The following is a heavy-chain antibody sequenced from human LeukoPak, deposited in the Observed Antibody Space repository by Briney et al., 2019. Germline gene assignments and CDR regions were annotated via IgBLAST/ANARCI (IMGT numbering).Heavy chain of an antibody. CDR3: ARDPVQSPFRGYYRDY. Sequence: ASVKVSCKASGYTFTSYGISWVRQARGQGLEWMGWISAYNGNTNYAQKLQDRVTMTTDTSTSTAYMELRSLRSDDTAVYYCARDPVQSPFRGYYRDYWGQGTLVTVSS. D-gene: IGHD3-22*01. CDR2: ISAYNGNT. CDR1: GYTFTSYG. V-gene: IGHV1-18*01. J-gene: IGHJ4*02.